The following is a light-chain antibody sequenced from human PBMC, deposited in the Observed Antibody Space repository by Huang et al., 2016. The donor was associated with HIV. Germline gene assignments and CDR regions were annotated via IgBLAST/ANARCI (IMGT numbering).Light chain of an antibody. Sequence: EIVLTQSPGTLSLSTGERATLSCRARQSVSSSYLAWYQQKPGQAPRLLIYGASSRATGIPDRFSGSGSGTDFTLTISRLEPEDFALYYCQQYGSSPLTFGGGTKVEIK. CDR3: QQYGSSPLT. J-gene: IGKJ4*01. V-gene: IGKV3-20*01. CDR2: GAS. CDR1: QSVSSSY.